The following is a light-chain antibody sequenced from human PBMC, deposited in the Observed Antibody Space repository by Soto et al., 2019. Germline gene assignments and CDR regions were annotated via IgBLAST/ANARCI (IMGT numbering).Light chain of an antibody. J-gene: IGLJ1*01. CDR2: EVS. V-gene: IGLV2-14*01. Sequence: QSALTQPASVSGSPGQSITISCTGTSSDVGGYNYVSWYQQHPGKAPKLMIYEVSNRPSGVSNRFSGSKSGNTASLTISGLQAEDEADYYCSSYPSSSPLVFATGTKVTVL. CDR1: SSDVGGYNY. CDR3: SSYPSSSPLV.